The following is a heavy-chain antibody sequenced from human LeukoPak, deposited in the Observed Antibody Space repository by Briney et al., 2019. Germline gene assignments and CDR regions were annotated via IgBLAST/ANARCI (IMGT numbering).Heavy chain of an antibody. J-gene: IGHJ4*02. CDR3: ARVAGDYDAYFDY. V-gene: IGHV1-69*05. CDR1: GGTFSSYA. CDR2: IIPIFGTA. D-gene: IGHD3-16*01. Sequence: SVKVSCKASGGTFSSYAISWVRQAPGQGLEWMGGIIPIFGTANYAQKFQGRVTITTDESTSTAYMELSSLRSEDTAVYYCARVAGDYDAYFDYWGQGTLVTVSS.